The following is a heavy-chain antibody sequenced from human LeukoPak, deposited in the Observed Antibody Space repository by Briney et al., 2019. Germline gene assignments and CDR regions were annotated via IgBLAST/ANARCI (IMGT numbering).Heavy chain of an antibody. J-gene: IGHJ4*02. V-gene: IGHV3-74*01. CDR3: AREGPDSSGYYSDY. Sequence: PGGSLTLSCAASGFTFSSYWMHCVRQAPGKGLVWVSRINRDGSSTAYPDSVKGRFTISRENAKNTLYLHMNSLRDEDTAVYYCAREGPDSSGYYSDYWGQGTLVTVSS. CDR2: INRDGSST. D-gene: IGHD3-22*01. CDR1: GFTFSSYW.